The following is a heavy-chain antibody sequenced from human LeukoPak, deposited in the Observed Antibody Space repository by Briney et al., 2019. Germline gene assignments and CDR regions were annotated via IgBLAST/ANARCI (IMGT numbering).Heavy chain of an antibody. CDR1: GFTLSSYA. V-gene: IGHV3-23*01. D-gene: IGHD6-19*01. J-gene: IGHJ4*02. Sequence: GGSLRLSCAASGFTLSSYAMSWVRQGPGKGLERVSAISVSGNTYHADSVKGRFTISRDSSKNTLYLQMNSLRAEDTAVYYCARDLHSSGPSYWGQGTLVTVSS. CDR2: ISVSGNT. CDR3: ARDLHSSGPSY.